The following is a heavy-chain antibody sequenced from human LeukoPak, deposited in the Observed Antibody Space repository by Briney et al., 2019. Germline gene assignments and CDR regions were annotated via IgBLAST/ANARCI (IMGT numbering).Heavy chain of an antibody. CDR1: GFTVSSNY. Sequence: RGSLRLSCAVSGFTVSSNYMSWVRQAPGKGLEWVSVIYSGGSTYYADSVKGRFTISRDNSKNTLYLQMNSLRAEDTAVYYCARFVGATSYFDYWGQGTLVTVSS. CDR2: IYSGGST. CDR3: ARFVGATSYFDY. V-gene: IGHV3-53*01. D-gene: IGHD1-26*01. J-gene: IGHJ4*02.